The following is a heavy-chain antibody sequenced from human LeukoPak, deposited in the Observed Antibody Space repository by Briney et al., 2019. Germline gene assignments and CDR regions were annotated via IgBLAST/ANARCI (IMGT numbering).Heavy chain of an antibody. V-gene: IGHV3-30-3*01. J-gene: IGHJ4*02. CDR2: ISNDAINK. CDR1: GFTFSNYA. Sequence: GRSLRLSCSASGFTFSNYAMHWFRQAPGQDLEWVAVISNDAINKYYADSVRGRFTISRDNSKNTLYLQMNSLGAEDTAVYYCAREAYGDYYFDYWGQGTLVTVSS. CDR3: AREAYGDYYFDY. D-gene: IGHD4-17*01.